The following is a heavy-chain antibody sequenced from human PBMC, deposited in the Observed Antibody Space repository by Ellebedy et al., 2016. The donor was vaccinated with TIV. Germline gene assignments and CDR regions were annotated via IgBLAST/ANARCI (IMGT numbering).Heavy chain of an antibody. V-gene: IGHV3-9*01. J-gene: IGHJ6*02. CDR3: TKDVLMGGADV. Sequence: GGSLRLXCAATGLTCDDHAMHWVRQAPGKGLEWVSGIFCKSGTTGYADSVKGRFIISRDNTKNSLNLEMNSLRPEDTALYYCTKDVLMGGADVWGQGTTVTVPS. D-gene: IGHD2-8*01. CDR2: IFCKSGTT. CDR1: GLTCDDHA.